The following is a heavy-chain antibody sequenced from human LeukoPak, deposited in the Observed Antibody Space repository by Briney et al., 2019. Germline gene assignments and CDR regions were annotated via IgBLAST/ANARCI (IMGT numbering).Heavy chain of an antibody. CDR1: GYTFTSYY. V-gene: IGHV1-46*01. CDR3: ARASGGYDKPHNWFDP. J-gene: IGHJ5*02. Sequence: ASVKVSCKASGYTFTSYYMHWVRQAPGQGLEWMGIINPSGGSTSYAQKFQGRVTMTRDTSTSTVYMELSSLRSEDTAVYYCARASGGYDKPHNWFDPWGQGTLVTVSS. CDR2: INPSGGST. D-gene: IGHD5-12*01.